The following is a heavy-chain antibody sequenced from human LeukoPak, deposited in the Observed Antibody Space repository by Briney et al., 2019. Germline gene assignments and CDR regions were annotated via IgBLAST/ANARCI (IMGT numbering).Heavy chain of an antibody. D-gene: IGHD5-12*01. J-gene: IGHJ4*02. V-gene: IGHV1-24*01. CDR1: GYTLTELS. Sequence: ASVKVSCKVSGYTLTELSMHWVRQAPGKGLEWMGGFDPEDGETIYAQKFQGRVTMTEDTSTDTAYMELSSLRSEDTAVYYCATDLIGGGYSGYDLIDYWGQGTLVTVSS. CDR2: FDPEDGET. CDR3: ATDLIGGGYSGYDLIDY.